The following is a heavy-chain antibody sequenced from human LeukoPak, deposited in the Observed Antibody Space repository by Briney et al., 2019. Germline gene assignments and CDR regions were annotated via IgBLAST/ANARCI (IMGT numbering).Heavy chain of an antibody. CDR1: GFTFSSYS. D-gene: IGHD1-1*01. J-gene: IGHJ4*02. Sequence: PGGSLRLSCAASGFTFSSYSMNWVRQAPGKGLEWVSYISSSSSPIYYADSVKGRFTISRDNSKNTLYLQMNSLRAEDTAVYYCAKDPNWNDQEFDYWGQGTLVTVSS. CDR3: AKDPNWNDQEFDY. CDR2: ISSSSSPI. V-gene: IGHV3-48*01.